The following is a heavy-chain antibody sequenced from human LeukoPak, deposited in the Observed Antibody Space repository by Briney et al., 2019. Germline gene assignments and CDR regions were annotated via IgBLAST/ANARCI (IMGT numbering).Heavy chain of an antibody. D-gene: IGHD3-9*01. CDR2: IYYSGST. CDR1: GGSISSYY. V-gene: IGHV4-59*01. Sequence: SETLSLTCTVSGGSISSYYWSWLRQPPGKGLEWLGYIYYSGSTNYNPSLKSRVTISVDTSKNQFSLKLSSVTAADTAVYYCARVGDILTGADGYYFDYWGQGTLVTVSS. CDR3: ARVGDILTGADGYYFDY. J-gene: IGHJ4*02.